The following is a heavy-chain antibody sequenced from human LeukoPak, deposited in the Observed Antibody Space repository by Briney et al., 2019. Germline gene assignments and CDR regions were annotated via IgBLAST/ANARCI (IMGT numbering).Heavy chain of an antibody. CDR1: GGTFSSYA. Sequence: SVKVSCKASGGTFSSYAISWVRQAPGQGLEWMGGIIPIFGTANYAQKFQGRVTITADKSTSTAYMELSSLRSEDTAVYYCARSDVVDSSGYGLFDYWGQGTLVTVSS. V-gene: IGHV1-69*06. CDR3: ARSDVVDSSGYGLFDY. J-gene: IGHJ4*02. D-gene: IGHD3-22*01. CDR2: IIPIFGTA.